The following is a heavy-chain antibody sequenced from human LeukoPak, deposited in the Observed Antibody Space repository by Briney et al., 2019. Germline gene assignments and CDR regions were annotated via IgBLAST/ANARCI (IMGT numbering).Heavy chain of an antibody. CDR1: RDTVSSNSAA. V-gene: IGHV6-1*01. CDR3: AGGFALDF. CDR2: TYYRSKWYY. Sequence: SQTLSLTCDISRDTVSSNSAAWNWIRQSPSRGLEWLGRTYYRSKWYYDYAVSVKSRITISPDTSKNQFSLQLDSVTADDTAVYYCAGGFALDFWGQGTMVTVSS. J-gene: IGHJ3*01.